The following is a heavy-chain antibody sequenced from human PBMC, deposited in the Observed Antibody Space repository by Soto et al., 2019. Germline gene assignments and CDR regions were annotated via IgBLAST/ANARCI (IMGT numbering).Heavy chain of an antibody. CDR1: GFTFSSYW. D-gene: IGHD3-22*01. J-gene: IGHJ4*02. CDR2: IKQDETEK. V-gene: IGHV3-7*03. Sequence: PWGSLRLSCAASGFTFSSYWMNWVRQAPGRGLEWVADIKQDETEKYYVDSVKGRFTISRDNAKNSLYLQMDSLRAEDTAVYYCARGDYFDRRFDYWGQGTLVTVSS. CDR3: ARGDYFDRRFDY.